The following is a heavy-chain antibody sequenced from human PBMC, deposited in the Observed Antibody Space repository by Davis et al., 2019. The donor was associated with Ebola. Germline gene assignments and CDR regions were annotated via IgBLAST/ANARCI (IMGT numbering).Heavy chain of an antibody. CDR1: GYTFTSYG. V-gene: IGHV1-18*01. J-gene: IGHJ5*02. D-gene: IGHD6-19*01. Sequence: VKVSCKASGYTFTSYGISWVRQAPGQGLEWMGWISAYNGNTNYAQKLQGRVTMTTDTSTSTAYMELRSLRSDDTAVYYCAKEGQRSGWSRQWFDPWGQGTLVTVSS. CDR3: AKEGQRSGWSRQWFDP. CDR2: ISAYNGNT.